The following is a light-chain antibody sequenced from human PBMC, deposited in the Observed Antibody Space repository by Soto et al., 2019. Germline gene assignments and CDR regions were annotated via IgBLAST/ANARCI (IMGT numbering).Light chain of an antibody. CDR2: WAS. CDR1: QSVLYSSNTTNY. Sequence: DIVMTQSPDSLAVSRGERATINCKSSQSVLYSSNTTNYLAWYQQRPGQTPKLLIYWASTRESGVPDRFSGSGSGTDFTLTITSLQAEDVAVYYCQKYHSTTPTFGQGTKLEIK. CDR3: QKYHSTTPT. J-gene: IGKJ2*01. V-gene: IGKV4-1*01.